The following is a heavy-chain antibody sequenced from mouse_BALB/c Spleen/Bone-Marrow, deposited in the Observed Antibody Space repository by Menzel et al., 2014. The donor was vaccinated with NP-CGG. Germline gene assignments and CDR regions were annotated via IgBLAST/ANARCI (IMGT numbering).Heavy chain of an antibody. J-gene: IGHJ2*01. D-gene: IGHD2-4*01. CDR3: ARDYDYDY. CDR1: GFTFSSYG. CDR2: INSNGGST. Sequence: EVQRVESGGGLVQPGGSLKLSCAVSGFTFSSYGMSWVRQTPDKRLELVATINSNGGSTCYPDSVKGRFTISRDNANNTLYLQMSSLKSEDTAMYYCARDYDYDYWGQGTTLTVSS. V-gene: IGHV5-6-3*01.